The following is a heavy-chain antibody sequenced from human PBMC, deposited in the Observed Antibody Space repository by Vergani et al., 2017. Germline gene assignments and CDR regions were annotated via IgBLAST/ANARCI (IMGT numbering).Heavy chain of an antibody. CDR3: ARTYYDILTGYYNVGDDY. J-gene: IGHJ4*02. Sequence: QVQLVQSGAEVKKPGASVKVSCKASGYTFTSYGISWVRQAPGQGLEWMGWISAYNGNTNYAQKLQGRVTMTTDTSTSTAYMELRSLRSDDTAMYYCARTYYDILTGYYNVGDDYWGQGTLVTVSS. CDR1: GYTFTSYG. CDR2: ISAYNGNT. D-gene: IGHD3-9*01. V-gene: IGHV1-18*01.